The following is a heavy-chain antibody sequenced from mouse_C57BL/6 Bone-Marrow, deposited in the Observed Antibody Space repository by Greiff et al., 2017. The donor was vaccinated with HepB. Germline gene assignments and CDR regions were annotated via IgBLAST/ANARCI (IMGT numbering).Heavy chain of an antibody. CDR3: AKGAWDYAMDY. CDR1: GYTFTNYW. J-gene: IGHJ4*01. Sequence: QVQLQQSGAELVRPGTSVKMSCKASGYTFTNYWIGWAKQRPGHGLEWIGDIYPGGGYTNYNEKFKGKATLTADKSSSTAYMQFSSLTSEDSAIYYCAKGAWDYAMDYWGQGTSVTVSS. V-gene: IGHV1-63*01. CDR2: IYPGGGYT. D-gene: IGHD4-1*01.